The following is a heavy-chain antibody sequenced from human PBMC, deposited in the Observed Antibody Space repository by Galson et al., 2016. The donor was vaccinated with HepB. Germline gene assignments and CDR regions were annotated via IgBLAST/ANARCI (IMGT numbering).Heavy chain of an antibody. Sequence: SLRLSCAVSGFSVSDNFMSWVRLAPGKGLEWVPTLYSAGGTYYADSIKGRATISRDISNNTLFLEVKRLRVEDTAVYYCTKSNTAIFPSYYYYGMDVWGQGTAVTVSS. CDR2: LYSAGGT. D-gene: IGHD5-18*01. CDR3: TKSNTAIFPSYYYYGMDV. V-gene: IGHV3-53*01. J-gene: IGHJ6*02. CDR1: GFSVSDNF.